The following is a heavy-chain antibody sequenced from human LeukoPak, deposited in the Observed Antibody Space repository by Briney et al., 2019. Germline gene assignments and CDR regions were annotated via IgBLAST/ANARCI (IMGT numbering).Heavy chain of an antibody. Sequence: SETLSLTCTVSGGSISSYYWSWIRQPPGKGLEWIGYISYTGSTNYNPSLESRVTISVDTSKNQFSLKLNSVTAADTAVYYCARALASGRLPYFDYWAREPWSPSPQ. CDR2: ISYTGST. J-gene: IGHJ4*02. D-gene: IGHD5-12*01. CDR1: GGSISSYY. V-gene: IGHV4-59*01. CDR3: ARALASGRLPYFDY.